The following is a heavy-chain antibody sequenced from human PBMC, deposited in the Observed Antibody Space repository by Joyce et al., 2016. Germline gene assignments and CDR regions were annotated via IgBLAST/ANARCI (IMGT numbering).Heavy chain of an antibody. V-gene: IGHV4-61*01. CDR1: GGPVSSRSYY. Sequence: QVQLQESGSGLVKPSETLSLSCTVSGGPVSSRSYYWSRIRQTPGKGLEYIGYIYDSGSTNYNPSLMRRVTISVDTAKNQFSLKLSSVTAADTTVYYCARGWLSSGYSPWGQGALVTVSS. J-gene: IGHJ5*02. CDR3: ARGWLSSGYSP. CDR2: IYDSGST. D-gene: IGHD3-22*01.